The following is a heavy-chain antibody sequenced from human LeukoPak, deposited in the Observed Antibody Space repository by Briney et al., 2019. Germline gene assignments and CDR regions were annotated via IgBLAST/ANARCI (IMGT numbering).Heavy chain of an antibody. Sequence: ASVKVSCKASGYTFTNYDTNWVRQATGQGLEWMGWMNPNSGNTGYAQNFQDRVTITRDTSISTAYMELSSLRSEDTAMYYCARGEADSSGYPPFDPWGQGTLVTVSS. CDR2: MNPNSGNT. V-gene: IGHV1-8*03. D-gene: IGHD3-22*01. CDR1: GYTFTNYD. CDR3: ARGEADSSGYPPFDP. J-gene: IGHJ5*02.